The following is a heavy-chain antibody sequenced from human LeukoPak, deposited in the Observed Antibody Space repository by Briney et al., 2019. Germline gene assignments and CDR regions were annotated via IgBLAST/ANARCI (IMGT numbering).Heavy chain of an antibody. CDR1: GFTFSSYG. D-gene: IGHD1-26*01. V-gene: IGHV3-30*18. CDR2: ISYDGSNK. J-gene: IGHJ4*02. CDR3: AKDRVGATPPFDY. Sequence: GRSLRLSCAASGFTFSSYGMHWVRQAPGKGLEWVAVISYDGSNKYYADSVKGRFTISRDNSKSTLYLQMNSLRAEDTAVYYCAKDRVGATPPFDYWGQGTLVTVSS.